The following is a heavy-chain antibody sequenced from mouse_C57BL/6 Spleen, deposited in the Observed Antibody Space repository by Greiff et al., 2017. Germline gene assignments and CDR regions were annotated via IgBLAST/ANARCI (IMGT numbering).Heavy chain of an antibody. CDR2: ISGGGGNT. J-gene: IGHJ4*01. CDR3: ARPTYGNYGDYYAMDY. Sequence: DVKLVESGGGLVKPGGSLKLSCAASGFTFSSYTMSWVRQTPEKRLEWVATISGGGGNTYYPDSVKGRFTISRDNAKNTLYLQMSSLRSEDTALYYCARPTYGNYGDYYAMDYWGQGTSVTVSS. D-gene: IGHD2-1*01. CDR1: GFTFSSYT. V-gene: IGHV5-9*01.